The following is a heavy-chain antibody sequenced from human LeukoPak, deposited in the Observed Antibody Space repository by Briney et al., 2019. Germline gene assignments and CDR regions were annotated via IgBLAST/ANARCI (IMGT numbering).Heavy chain of an antibody. CDR1: GFTFSSYS. CDR2: ISSSSSYI. J-gene: IGHJ4*02. Sequence: PGRSLRLSCAASGFTFSSYSMNWVRQAPGKGLEWVSSISSSSSYIYYADSVKGRFTISRDNAKNSLYLQMNSLRAEDTAVYYCARVALVTPSFDYWGQGTLVTVSS. CDR3: ARVALVTPSFDY. D-gene: IGHD3-9*01. V-gene: IGHV3-21*01.